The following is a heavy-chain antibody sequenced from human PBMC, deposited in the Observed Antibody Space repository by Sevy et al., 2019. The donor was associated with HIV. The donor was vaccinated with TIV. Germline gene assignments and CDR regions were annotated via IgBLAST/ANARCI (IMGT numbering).Heavy chain of an antibody. CDR2: ISVSGRST. D-gene: IGHD2-15*01. J-gene: IGHJ6*02. V-gene: IGHV3-23*01. Sequence: GESLKISCAASEFTLSSYAMNWVRQAPGKGLEWVSSISVSGRSTYYADSVEGRFTISRDNSKNTLYLQMNSLRADDTAVYYCAKGFCSGGSCPRDYYYYGMDVWGQGTTVTVSS. CDR3: AKGFCSGGSCPRDYYYYGMDV. CDR1: EFTLSSYA.